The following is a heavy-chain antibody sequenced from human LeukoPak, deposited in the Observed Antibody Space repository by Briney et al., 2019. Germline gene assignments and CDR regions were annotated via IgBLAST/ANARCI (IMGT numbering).Heavy chain of an antibody. V-gene: IGHV5-51*01. Sequence: GESLKISCTGSGYSFATYWIGWVRQMPGKGLEWMGTISPGDSDTRYSPSFQGQVTISADKSVSTAYLQWSSLKASDTAMYYRARAAYGSGTYFTRSFDYWGQGTLVTVSS. D-gene: IGHD3-10*01. J-gene: IGHJ4*02. CDR2: ISPGDSDT. CDR3: ARAAYGSGTYFTRSFDY. CDR1: GYSFATYW.